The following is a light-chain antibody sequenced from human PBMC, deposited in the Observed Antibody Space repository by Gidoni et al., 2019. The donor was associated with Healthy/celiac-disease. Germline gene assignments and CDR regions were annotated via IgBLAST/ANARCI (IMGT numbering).Light chain of an antibody. Sequence: FHMTQSPSSLSASVGDRVTITCRASQGIRTDLGWYQQKPGKAPKLLIYAASSLQSGVPSRFSGSGSGTDFTLTISSLQPEDFATYYCLQDYNYPLTFGGGTKVEIK. CDR1: QGIRTD. CDR2: AAS. CDR3: LQDYNYPLT. J-gene: IGKJ4*01. V-gene: IGKV1-6*01.